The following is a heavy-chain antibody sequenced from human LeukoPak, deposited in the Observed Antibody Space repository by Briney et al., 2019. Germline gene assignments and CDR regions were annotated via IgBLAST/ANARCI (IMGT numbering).Heavy chain of an antibody. CDR1: GFTFSSYA. V-gene: IGHV3-23*01. Sequence: GGSLILSCAASGFTFSSYAMSWVRQAPGKGLEWVSAISGSGGSTYYADSVKGRFTISRDNSKNTLYLQMNSLRAEDTAVYYCAKRELLLDDAFDIWGQGTMVTVSS. CDR2: ISGSGGST. J-gene: IGHJ3*02. CDR3: AKRELLLDDAFDI. D-gene: IGHD3-10*01.